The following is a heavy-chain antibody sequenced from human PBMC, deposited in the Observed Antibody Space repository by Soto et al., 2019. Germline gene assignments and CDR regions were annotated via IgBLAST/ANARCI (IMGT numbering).Heavy chain of an antibody. CDR2: INHSGST. CDR3: ARMWGGYNPH. J-gene: IGHJ4*02. Sequence: QVQLPQWGAGLLKPSETLSLTCAVYGGSFSGYYWSWIRQPPGKGLEWIGEINHSGSTNYNPSLKSLVTISVDTSKNQFSLKLSSVTAADTAVYYCARMWGGYNPHWGQGTLVTVSS. D-gene: IGHD6-25*01. CDR1: GGSFSGYY. V-gene: IGHV4-34*01.